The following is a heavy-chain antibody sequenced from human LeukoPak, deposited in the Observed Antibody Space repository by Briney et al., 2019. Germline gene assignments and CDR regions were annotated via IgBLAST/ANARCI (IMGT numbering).Heavy chain of an antibody. CDR3: ARQGSSGLWQYYYMDL. D-gene: IGHD6-19*01. Sequence: SETLSLTCTVSGGSISSSSYYWGWIRQPPGKGLEWIGSIYYSGSTYYNPSTESRVTISVDTSKTHFSLKLSSVTAADTALYYCARQGSSGLWQYYYMDLWGKRTTVTVSS. CDR1: GGSISSSSYY. CDR2: IYYSGST. J-gene: IGHJ6*03. V-gene: IGHV4-39*01.